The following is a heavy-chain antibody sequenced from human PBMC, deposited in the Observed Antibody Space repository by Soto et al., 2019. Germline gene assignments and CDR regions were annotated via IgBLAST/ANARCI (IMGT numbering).Heavy chain of an antibody. CDR1: GFTFSSYA. V-gene: IGHV3-30-3*01. CDR2: ISYDGSNK. CDR3: ASMGGHYYDSSGHNY. J-gene: IGHJ4*02. D-gene: IGHD3-22*01. Sequence: QVQLVESGGGVVQPGRSLRLSCAASGFTFSSYAMHWVRQAPGKGLEWVAVISYDGSNKYYADSVKGRFTSSRDNSKNTLYLQMNSLRAEDTAVYYCASMGGHYYDSSGHNYWGQGTLVTVSS.